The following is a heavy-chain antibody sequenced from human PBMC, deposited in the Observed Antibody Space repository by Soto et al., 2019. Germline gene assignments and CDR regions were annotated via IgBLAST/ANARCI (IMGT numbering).Heavy chain of an antibody. CDR3: AKDGRGSGSHYNSFGY. J-gene: IGHJ4*02. D-gene: IGHD3-10*01. Sequence: EVQLVESGGGLIQPGGSLKLSCAASGFTVGNNYMSWVRQAPGKGLEWVSLIYSTGTTKYADSVTGRFTVSRDNAKNTLDLQMNSRRAEDTAGYYCAKDGRGSGSHYNSFGYWGQGTLVTV. V-gene: IGHV3-53*01. CDR1: GFTVGNNY. CDR2: IYSTGTT.